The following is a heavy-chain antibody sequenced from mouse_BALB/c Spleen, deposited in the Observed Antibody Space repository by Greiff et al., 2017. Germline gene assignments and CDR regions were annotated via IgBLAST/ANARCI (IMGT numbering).Heavy chain of an antibody. CDR2: IYPGNGDT. CDR1: GYTFTSYN. D-gene: IGHD2-1*01. Sequence: LQQPGAELVKPGASVKMSCKASGYTFTSYNMHWVKQTPGQGLEWIGAIYPGNGDTSYNQKFKGKATLTADKSSSTAYMQLSSLTSEDSAVYYCARGNYGDYWGQGTTLTVSS. CDR3: ARGNYGDY. V-gene: IGHV1-12*01. J-gene: IGHJ2*01.